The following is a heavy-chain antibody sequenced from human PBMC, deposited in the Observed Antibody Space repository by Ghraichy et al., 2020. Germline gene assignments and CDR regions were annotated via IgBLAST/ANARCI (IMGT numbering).Heavy chain of an antibody. CDR3: ATDLPTVTYDAFDI. CDR2: FDPEDGET. CDR1: GYTLTELS. Sequence: ASVKVSCKVSGYTLTELSMHWVRQAPGKGLEWMGGFDPEDGETIYAQKFQGRVTMTEDTSTDTAYMELSSLRSEDTAVYYCATDLPTVTYDAFDIWGQGTMVTVSS. D-gene: IGHD4-17*01. J-gene: IGHJ3*02. V-gene: IGHV1-24*01.